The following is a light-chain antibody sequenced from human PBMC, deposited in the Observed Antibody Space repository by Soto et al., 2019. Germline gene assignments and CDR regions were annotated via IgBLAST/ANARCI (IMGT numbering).Light chain of an antibody. J-gene: IGKJ1*01. CDR1: QSISSW. CDR3: HQYYRYPRT. CDR2: DAS. V-gene: IGKV1-5*01. Sequence: PMDPSSSPPSASVGERVTITCRASQSISSWLAWYQQKPGKAPKLLIYDASSLESGVPSRFSGSGSGTDFTLTISRLESEDFATYYCHQYYRYPRTFGQGTKVDI.